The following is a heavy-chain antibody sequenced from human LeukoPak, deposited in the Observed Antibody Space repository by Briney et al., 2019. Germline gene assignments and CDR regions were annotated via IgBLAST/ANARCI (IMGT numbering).Heavy chain of an antibody. Sequence: ASVKVSCKPSGYTFTSYGISWVRQAPGQGVERMGWICAYNGNTNDAQKLQGRVTMTTDISTSTDYMELRSLRSDDTAVYYCARSLEFYDSSGYGTYGMDVWGQGTTVTVSS. CDR2: ICAYNGNT. CDR3: ARSLEFYDSSGYGTYGMDV. J-gene: IGHJ6*02. V-gene: IGHV1-18*01. D-gene: IGHD3-22*01. CDR1: GYTFTSYG.